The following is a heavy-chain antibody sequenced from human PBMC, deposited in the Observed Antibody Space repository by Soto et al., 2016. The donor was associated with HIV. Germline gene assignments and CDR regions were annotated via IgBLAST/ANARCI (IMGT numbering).Heavy chain of an antibody. CDR1: GGSISSGGYY. CDR3: ARGSGYYDSSGYYGIFDY. J-gene: IGHJ4*02. Sequence: QVQLQESGPGLVKPSQTLSLTCTVSGGSISSGGYYWSWIRQHPGKGLEWIGYIYYSGTIYYNPSLKSRVTISVDTSKNQFSLKLSSVTAADTAVYYXARGSGYYDSSGYYGIFDYWGQGTLVTVSS. D-gene: IGHD3-22*01. V-gene: IGHV4-31*03. CDR2: IYYSGTI.